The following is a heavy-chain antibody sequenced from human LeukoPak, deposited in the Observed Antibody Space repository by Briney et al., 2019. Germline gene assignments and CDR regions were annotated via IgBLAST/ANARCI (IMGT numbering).Heavy chain of an antibody. CDR3: ARGSIVGATFDYFDY. D-gene: IGHD1-26*01. V-gene: IGHV1-2*02. CDR1: GYTFTGYY. CDR2: IKPNSGGT. J-gene: IGHJ4*02. Sequence: ASVKVSCKASGYTFTGYYIHWVRQAPGQGLEWMRWIKPNSGGTNYAQKFQGRVTMTRDTSISTAYMELSRLRSDDTAVYYCARGSIVGATFDYFDYWGQGTLVTVSS.